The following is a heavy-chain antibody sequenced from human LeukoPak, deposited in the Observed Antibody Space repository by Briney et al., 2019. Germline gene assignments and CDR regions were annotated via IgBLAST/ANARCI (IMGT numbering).Heavy chain of an antibody. Sequence: PGESLKISCKGSGYSFTSYWIGWVRQMPGKGLEWMGIISPGDSDTRYSPSFQGQVTISADKSISTAYLQWRSLKASDTAMYYCARSRPLVIAISNYYYGMDVWGQGTTVTVSS. D-gene: IGHD2-21*01. CDR2: ISPGDSDT. V-gene: IGHV5-51*01. CDR3: ARSRPLVIAISNYYYGMDV. J-gene: IGHJ6*02. CDR1: GYSFTSYW.